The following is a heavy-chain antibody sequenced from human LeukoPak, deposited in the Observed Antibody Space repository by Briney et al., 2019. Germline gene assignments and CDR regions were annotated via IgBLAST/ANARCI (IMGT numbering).Heavy chain of an antibody. CDR2: INTNTGNP. D-gene: IGHD1-26*01. J-gene: IGHJ6*03. Sequence: ASVKVSCKASGYTFTGYYMHWVRQAPGQGLEWMGWINTNTGNPTYAQGFTGRFVFSLDTSVSTAYLQISSLKAEDTAVYYCARAVGVYYYYYYMDVWGKGTTVTVSS. CDR3: ARAVGVYYYYYYMDV. V-gene: IGHV7-4-1*02. CDR1: GYTFTGYY.